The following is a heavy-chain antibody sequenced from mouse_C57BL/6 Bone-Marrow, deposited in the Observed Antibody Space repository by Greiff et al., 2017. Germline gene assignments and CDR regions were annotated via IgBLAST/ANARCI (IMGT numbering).Heavy chain of an antibody. CDR2: INSDGGST. CDR1: EYDFPSHD. Sequence: EVKVVESGGGLVQPGESLKLSCESNEYDFPSHDMSWVRKTPEKRLGLVAAINSDGGSTYYPATMERRFIISRDNTKKTLYLQMSSLRSEDTALYYCAPYYSNYLAWFAYWGQGTLVTVSA. V-gene: IGHV5-2*01. J-gene: IGHJ3*01. D-gene: IGHD2-5*01. CDR3: APYYSNYLAWFAY.